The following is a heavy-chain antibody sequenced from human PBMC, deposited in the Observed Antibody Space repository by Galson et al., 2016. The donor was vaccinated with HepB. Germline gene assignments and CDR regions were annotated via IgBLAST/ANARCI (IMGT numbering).Heavy chain of an antibody. CDR2: ISGSGGRT. J-gene: IGHJ4*02. D-gene: IGHD5-24*01. V-gene: IGHV3-23*01. Sequence: SLRLSCAASGFRFSSYAVSWVRQAPGKGLEWVSGISGSGGRTYYADSVKGRFTISRDNSKNTLYLQMHSLRGEDTAVYYCAKGRWDFDSWGQGTLVTVSS. CDR3: AKGRWDFDS. CDR1: GFRFSSYA.